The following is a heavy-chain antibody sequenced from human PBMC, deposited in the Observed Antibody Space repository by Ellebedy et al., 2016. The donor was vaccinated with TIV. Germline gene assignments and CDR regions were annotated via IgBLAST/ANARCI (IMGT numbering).Heavy chain of an antibody. CDR2: IKDDGSEK. V-gene: IGHV3-7*01. Sequence: PGGSLRLSCAASGFSFRYYWMRWVRQPPGKGLEWVANIKDDGSEKYYVDSVKGRFTISRDNAKNSLYLQMNSLRAEDTAVYYCVREVGTSYYGDYWGQGTLVSVSS. J-gene: IGHJ4*02. D-gene: IGHD1-7*01. CDR3: VREVGTSYYGDY. CDR1: GFSFRYYW.